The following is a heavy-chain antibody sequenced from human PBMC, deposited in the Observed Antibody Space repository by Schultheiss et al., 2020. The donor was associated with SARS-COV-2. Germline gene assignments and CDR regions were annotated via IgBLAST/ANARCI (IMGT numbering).Heavy chain of an antibody. CDR1: GGSISSYY. V-gene: IGHV4-59*01. J-gene: IGHJ2*01. CDR2: IYYSGST. CDR3: ARVAAYDYVWGSYQELYWYFDL. D-gene: IGHD3-16*02. Sequence: SETLSLTCTVSGGSISSYYWSWIRQHPGKGLEWIGYIYYSGSTNYNPSLKSRVTISVDTSKNQFSLKLTSVTAADTAVYYCARVAAYDYVWGSYQELYWYFDLWGRGTLVTVSS.